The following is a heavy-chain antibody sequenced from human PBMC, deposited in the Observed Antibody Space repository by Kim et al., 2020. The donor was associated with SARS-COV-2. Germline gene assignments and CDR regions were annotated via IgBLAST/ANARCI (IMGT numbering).Heavy chain of an antibody. D-gene: IGHD6-19*01. CDR2: INPSGGST. CDR3: ASGIAVAGTWVGIFDY. V-gene: IGHV1-46*01. J-gene: IGHJ4*02. CDR1: GYTFTSYY. Sequence: ASVKVSCKASGYTFTSYYMHWVRQAPGQGLEWMGIINPSGGSTSYAQKFQGRVTMTRDTSTSTVYMELSSLRSEDTAVYYCASGIAVAGTWVGIFDYWGQGTLVTVSS.